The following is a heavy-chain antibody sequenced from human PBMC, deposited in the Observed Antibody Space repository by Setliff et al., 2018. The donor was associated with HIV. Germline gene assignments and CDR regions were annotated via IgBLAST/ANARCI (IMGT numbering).Heavy chain of an antibody. CDR2: MNPNSGNT. V-gene: IGHV1-8*03. CDR3: ARDFSGQQLVGGWFDP. CDR1: GYTFTSYY. J-gene: IGHJ5*02. D-gene: IGHD6-13*01. Sequence: ASVKVSCKASGYTFTSYYMHWVRQATGQGLEWMGWMNPNSGNTGYAQNLQGRVTITADESTSTAYMELSSLRSDDTAVYYCARDFSGQQLVGGWFDPWGQGTLVTVSS.